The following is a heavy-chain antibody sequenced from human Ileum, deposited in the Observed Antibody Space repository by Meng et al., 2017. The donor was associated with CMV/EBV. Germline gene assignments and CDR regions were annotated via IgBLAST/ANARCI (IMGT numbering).Heavy chain of an antibody. CDR3: ARMDCSSPSCYTYGLDV. CDR1: GFSFSSSW. Sequence: GESLKISCAASGFSFSSSWMSWVRQAPGKGLQWVANIKEDGTEEHYVESVKDRFTISRDNVKKSLYLQMNSLRAEDTAKYYCARMDCSSPSCYTYGLDVWGRGTTVTVSS. D-gene: IGHD2-2*02. V-gene: IGHV3-7*01. CDR2: IKEDGTEE. J-gene: IGHJ6*02.